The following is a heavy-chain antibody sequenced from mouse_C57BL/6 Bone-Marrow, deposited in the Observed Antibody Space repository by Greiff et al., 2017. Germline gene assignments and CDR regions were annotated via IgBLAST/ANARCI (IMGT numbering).Heavy chain of an antibody. CDR3: ARAFITTVVAFDY. Sequence: EVQLQESGPGLVKPSQSLSLTCSVTGYSITSGYYWNWIRQFPGNKLEWMGYISYDGSNNYNPSLKNRISITLDTSKNQFFLKLNSVTTEDTATYYCARAFITTVVAFDYWGQGTTLTVSS. V-gene: IGHV3-6*01. J-gene: IGHJ2*01. D-gene: IGHD1-1*01. CDR2: ISYDGSN. CDR1: GYSITSGYY.